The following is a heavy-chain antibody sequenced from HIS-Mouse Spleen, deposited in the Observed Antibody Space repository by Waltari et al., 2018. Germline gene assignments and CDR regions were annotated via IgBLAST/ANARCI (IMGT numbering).Heavy chain of an antibody. CDR3: ARDDIDYDSSGWLGY. Sequence: QVQLVESGGGVVQPGRSLRLSCAASGFTFSSYAMHWVRQAPGKGLEWVAVISYDGSNKYYADSVKGRFTISRDNSKNTLYLQMNSLRAEDTAVYYCARDDIDYDSSGWLGYWGQGTLVTVSS. J-gene: IGHJ4*02. CDR1: GFTFSSYA. CDR2: ISYDGSNK. D-gene: IGHD3-22*01. V-gene: IGHV3-30*04.